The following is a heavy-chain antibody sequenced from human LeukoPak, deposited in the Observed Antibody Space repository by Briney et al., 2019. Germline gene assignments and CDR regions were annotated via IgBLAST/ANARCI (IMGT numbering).Heavy chain of an antibody. J-gene: IGHJ5*02. CDR2: IYTSGST. V-gene: IGHV4-4*07. Sequence: SETLSLTCTVSGGSISSYYWSWIRLPAGKGLEWIGRIYTSGSTNYNPSLKSRVTMSVDTSKNQFSLKLSSVTAADTAVYYCARVHCSSTSCYEGNWFDPWGQGTLVTVSS. D-gene: IGHD2-2*01. CDR1: GGSISSYY. CDR3: ARVHCSSTSCYEGNWFDP.